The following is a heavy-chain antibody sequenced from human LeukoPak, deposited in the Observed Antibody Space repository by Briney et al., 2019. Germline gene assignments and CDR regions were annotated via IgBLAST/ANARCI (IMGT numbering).Heavy chain of an antibody. CDR2: INHSGST. J-gene: IGHJ5*02. Sequence: SETLSLTCAVYGGSFSGYYWSWIRQPPGKGLEWIGEINHSGSTNYNPSLKSRVTISVDTSKNQFSLKLSSVTAADTAVYYCARKDCSSTSCYNRGFDPWGQGTLVTVSS. CDR1: GGSFSGYY. V-gene: IGHV4-34*01. CDR3: ARKDCSSTSCYNRGFDP. D-gene: IGHD2-2*02.